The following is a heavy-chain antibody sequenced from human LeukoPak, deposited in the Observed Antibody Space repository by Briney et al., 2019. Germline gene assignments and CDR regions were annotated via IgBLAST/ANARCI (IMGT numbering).Heavy chain of an antibody. CDR1: GGSFSGYY. Sequence: PSETLSLTCAVYGGSFSGYYWSWIRQPPGKGLDWIGEINHSGSTNYNPSLKSRVAISVDTSKNQFSRKPSSVTAADTAVYYCARGGSSSYRHYYYYMDVWGKGTTVTVSS. CDR3: ARGGSSSYRHYYYYMDV. CDR2: INHSGST. J-gene: IGHJ6*03. D-gene: IGHD6-6*01. V-gene: IGHV4-34*01.